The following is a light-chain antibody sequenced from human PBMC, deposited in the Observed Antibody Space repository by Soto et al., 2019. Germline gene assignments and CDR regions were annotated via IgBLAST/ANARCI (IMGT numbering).Light chain of an antibody. V-gene: IGKV3-20*01. Sequence: EIVLTQSPGTLSLSPGERATLSCRASQSVSNNYLAWYQQKPGQAPRLLISGASNRATGIPDRFSGSGSGTDFTLAISRLEPEDFAVYYCQQYGTSPFTFGPGTTVDIK. CDR3: QQYGTSPFT. J-gene: IGKJ3*01. CDR1: QSVSNNY. CDR2: GAS.